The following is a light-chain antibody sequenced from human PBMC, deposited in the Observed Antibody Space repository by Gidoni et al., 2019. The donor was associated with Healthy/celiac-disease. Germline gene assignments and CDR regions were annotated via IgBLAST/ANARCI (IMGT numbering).Light chain of an antibody. CDR2: AAS. CDR1: QSISSY. J-gene: IGKJ4*01. Sequence: DIQMTQSPSSLSASVGDRVTITCRASQSISSYLNWYQQKPGKAPKLLIYAASSLQSGVPSRFSGSGSGTDFTLTISSLQPEDVATYYCQQSYSTPSTFGGGTKVEIK. V-gene: IGKV1-39*01. CDR3: QQSYSTPST.